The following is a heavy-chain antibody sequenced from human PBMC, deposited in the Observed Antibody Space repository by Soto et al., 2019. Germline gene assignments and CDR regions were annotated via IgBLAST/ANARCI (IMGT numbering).Heavy chain of an antibody. D-gene: IGHD6-13*01. CDR3: ARGGSSWSAEYYQH. V-gene: IGHV1-18*01. CDR2: ISGYNGNT. J-gene: IGHJ1*01. Sequence: ASVKVSCKASGYTFTNYGISWVRQAPGQGPEWMGWISGYNGNTNYAKKLQGRVTMTTDTSTSTVYLELRSLRSDDTAVYYCARGGSSWSAEYYQHWGQGTLVTVSS. CDR1: GYTFTNYG.